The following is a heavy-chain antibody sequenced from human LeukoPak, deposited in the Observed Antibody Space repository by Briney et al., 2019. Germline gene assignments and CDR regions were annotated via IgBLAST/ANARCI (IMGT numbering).Heavy chain of an antibody. CDR1: GYTLTGYY. D-gene: IGHD5-18*01. J-gene: IGHJ4*02. Sequence: ASVKVSCKASGYTLTGYYMHWVRQAPGQGLEWMGWINPNSGGTNYSQKFQGRVTMTRDTSISTAYMDLSRLRSDDTAVYYCARSIQLWSYFDYWGQGTLVTVSS. V-gene: IGHV1-2*02. CDR3: ARSIQLWSYFDY. CDR2: INPNSGGT.